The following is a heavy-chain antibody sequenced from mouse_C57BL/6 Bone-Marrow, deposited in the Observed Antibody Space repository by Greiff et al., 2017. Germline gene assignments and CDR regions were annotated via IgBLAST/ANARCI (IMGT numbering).Heavy chain of an antibody. V-gene: IGHV3-6*01. CDR1: GYSFTSCYY. CDR2: ISYDGSN. D-gene: IGHD2-1*01. CDR3: ARDLLGSFDY. Sequence: ESGPGLVKPSQSLSLTCSVTGYSFTSCYYWYWLRQLPGNKLELMCFISYDGSNNYTPSLKNRISITRDTSKNQFFLKLNSVTTEDTATDYCARDLLGSFDYWGQGTTLTVSS. J-gene: IGHJ2*01.